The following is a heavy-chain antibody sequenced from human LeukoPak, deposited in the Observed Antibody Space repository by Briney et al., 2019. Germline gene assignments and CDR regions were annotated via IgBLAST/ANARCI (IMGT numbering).Heavy chain of an antibody. CDR1: GGSFSGYY. J-gene: IGHJ3*01. D-gene: IGHD3-22*01. CDR3: ARHDSSGPYNAFDV. CDR2: IYHSGST. Sequence: SETLSLTCAVYGGSFSGYYWSWIRQPPGKGLEWIGSIYHSGSTYYNPSLKSRVTISVDTSKNQFSLKLSSVTAADTAVYYCARHDSSGPYNAFDVWGQGTMVTVSS. V-gene: IGHV4-34*01.